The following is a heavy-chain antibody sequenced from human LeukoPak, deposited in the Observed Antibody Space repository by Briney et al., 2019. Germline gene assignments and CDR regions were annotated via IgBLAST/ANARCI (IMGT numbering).Heavy chain of an antibody. V-gene: IGHV4-38-2*02. D-gene: IGHD6-13*01. J-gene: IGHJ4*02. Sequence: SETLSLTCTVSGYSISSGCYWGWIRQPPGKGLEWIGNIYHGGSTYYNPSLKSRVTMSGDTSKNQFSLNLSSVTAADTAVYYRARVASSSWFEGYFDYWGQGTLVTVSS. CDR2: IYHGGST. CDR1: GYSISSGCY. CDR3: ARVASSSWFEGYFDY.